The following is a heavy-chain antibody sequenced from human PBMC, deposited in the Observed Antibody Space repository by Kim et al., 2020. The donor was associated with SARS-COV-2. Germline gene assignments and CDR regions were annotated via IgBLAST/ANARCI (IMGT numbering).Heavy chain of an antibody. CDR3: ARGTAEYCSGSSCYSDYYYGMDV. J-gene: IGHJ6*02. V-gene: IGHV3-21*01. D-gene: IGHD2-15*01. Sequence: GGSLRLSCAASGFTFSSYSMNWVRQAPGKGLEWVSSISSSSSYIYYADSVKGRFTISRDNAKNSLYLQMNSLRAEDTAVYYCARGTAEYCSGSSCYSDYYYGMDVWGQGTTVTVSS. CDR2: ISSSSSYI. CDR1: GFTFSSYS.